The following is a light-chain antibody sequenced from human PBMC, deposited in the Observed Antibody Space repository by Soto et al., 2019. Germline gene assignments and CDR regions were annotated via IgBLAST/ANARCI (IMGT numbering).Light chain of an antibody. Sequence: DIHMPRSPSSLSVSVRDRVTITCRSSQTISSYVSSYQQKPEKAPMLLIYAASTVQSGVPSMFSGSGSGTYFTLTISILHPEFFASYCWQHRNSYPITFGQGTRLEIK. CDR3: QHRNSYPIT. CDR1: QTISSY. V-gene: IGKV1-9*01. CDR2: AAS. J-gene: IGKJ5*01.